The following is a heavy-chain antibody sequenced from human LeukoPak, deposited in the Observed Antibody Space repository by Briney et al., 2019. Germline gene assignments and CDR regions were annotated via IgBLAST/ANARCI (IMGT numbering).Heavy chain of an antibody. V-gene: IGHV3-66*01. CDR3: ARVGWFGEFYFDY. J-gene: IGHJ4*02. CDR1: GFTVSSNY. D-gene: IGHD3-10*01. Sequence: GGSLRLSCAASGFTVSSNYMSWVRQAPGKGLEWVSVIYSGGSTYYADSVMGRFTISRDNSKNTLYLQMGSLRAEDMAVYYCARVGWFGEFYFDYWGQGTLVTVSS. CDR2: IYSGGST.